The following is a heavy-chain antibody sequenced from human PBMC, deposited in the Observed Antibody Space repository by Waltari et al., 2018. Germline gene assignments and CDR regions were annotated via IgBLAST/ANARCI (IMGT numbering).Heavy chain of an antibody. Sequence: QVQLVQSGAEVKKPGSSVKVSCKASGGTFSSYAISWVRQAPGQGLEWMGGHILICGTANDAKRFQGRVTITADESTSTAYMELSSLRSEDTAVYYCARDPSRITMIVVVDLGGLDPWGQGTLVTVSS. CDR1: GGTFSSYA. CDR2: HILICGTA. D-gene: IGHD3-22*01. CDR3: ARDPSRITMIVVVDLGGLDP. J-gene: IGHJ5*02. V-gene: IGHV1-69*01.